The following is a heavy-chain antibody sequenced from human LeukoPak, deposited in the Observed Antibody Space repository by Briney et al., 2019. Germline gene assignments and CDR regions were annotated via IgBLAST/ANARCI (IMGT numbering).Heavy chain of an antibody. CDR2: IKSQTDGGTK. V-gene: IGHV3-15*01. CDR3: TTLGYSYGQFDY. D-gene: IGHD5-18*01. J-gene: IGHJ4*02. Sequence: GGSLRLSCAASGFTFSHAWMSWVRQAPGKGLEWVGRIKSQTDGGTKDYAAPVKGRFTISRDDSKNTLYLQMNSLKTEDTAMYYCTTLGYSYGQFDYWGQGTLVTVSS. CDR1: GFTFSHAW.